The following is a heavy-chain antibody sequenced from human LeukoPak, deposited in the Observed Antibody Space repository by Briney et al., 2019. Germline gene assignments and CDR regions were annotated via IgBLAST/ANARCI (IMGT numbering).Heavy chain of an antibody. Sequence: GGSLRLSCAASGFTFSSYAMSWVRQAPGKGLEWVSAISGSGGSTYYADSVKGRFTISRDNSKNTLYLQMNSLRAEDTAVYYCAKGGCTSYYVALALGAFDIWGQGTMVTVSS. CDR1: GFTFSSYA. CDR2: ISGSGGST. D-gene: IGHD2-2*01. V-gene: IGHV3-23*01. J-gene: IGHJ3*02. CDR3: AKGGCTSYYVALALGAFDI.